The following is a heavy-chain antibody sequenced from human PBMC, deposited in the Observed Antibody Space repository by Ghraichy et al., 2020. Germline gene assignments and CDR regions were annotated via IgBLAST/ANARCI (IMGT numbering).Heavy chain of an antibody. Sequence: SQTLSLTCAVYGGSFSGYYWSWIRQPPGKGLEWIGEINHSGSTNYNPSLKSRVTISVDTSKNQFSLKLSSVTAADTAVYYCASRSPRFHYSGSYSYYYYYMDVWGKGTTVTVSS. CDR1: GGSFSGYY. J-gene: IGHJ6*03. CDR3: ASRSPRFHYSGSYSYYYYYMDV. D-gene: IGHD1-26*01. V-gene: IGHV4-34*01. CDR2: INHSGST.